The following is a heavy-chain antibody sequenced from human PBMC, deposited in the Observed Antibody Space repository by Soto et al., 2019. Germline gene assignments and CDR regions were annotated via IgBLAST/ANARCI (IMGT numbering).Heavy chain of an antibody. CDR1: GGSISSGNSYS. D-gene: IGHD3-16*01. V-gene: IGHV4-30-2*01. Sequence: QLQLQESGSGLVKPSQTLSLTCAVSGGSISSGNSYSWSWIRQPPGKGLEWIGSISHTGSTSYNPSLKGAVTMSDDKTKTQFSLKMSSVTAADMAVYYCARAVAPYLGTWFDPWGQGTLVIVSS. CDR2: ISHTGST. J-gene: IGHJ5*02. CDR3: ARAVAPYLGTWFDP.